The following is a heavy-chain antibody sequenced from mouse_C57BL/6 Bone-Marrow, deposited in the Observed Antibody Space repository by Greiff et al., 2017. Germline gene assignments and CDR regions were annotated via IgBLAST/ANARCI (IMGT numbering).Heavy chain of an antibody. Sequence: VQLQQPGAELVKPGASVKLSCKASGYTFTSYWMHWVKQRPGQGLEWIGMIHPNSGSTNYNEKFKSKATLTVDKSSSTAYMQLSSLTSEDSAVYYCARHLYYGYGWFAYWGQGTLVTVSA. D-gene: IGHD2-2*01. CDR2: IHPNSGST. J-gene: IGHJ3*01. V-gene: IGHV1-64*01. CDR1: GYTFTSYW. CDR3: ARHLYYGYGWFAY.